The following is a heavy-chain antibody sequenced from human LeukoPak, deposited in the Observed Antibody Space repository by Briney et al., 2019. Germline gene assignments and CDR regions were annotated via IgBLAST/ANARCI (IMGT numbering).Heavy chain of an antibody. CDR1: GFTFSSYG. Sequence: GGSLRLSCAASGFTFSSYGMHRVRQAPGKGLEWVAVISYDGSNKYYADSVKGRFTISRDNSKNTLYLQMNSLRAEDTAVYYCAKDFTPLGMDVWGQGTTVTVSS. J-gene: IGHJ6*02. CDR2: ISYDGSNK. V-gene: IGHV3-30*18. CDR3: AKDFTPLGMDV.